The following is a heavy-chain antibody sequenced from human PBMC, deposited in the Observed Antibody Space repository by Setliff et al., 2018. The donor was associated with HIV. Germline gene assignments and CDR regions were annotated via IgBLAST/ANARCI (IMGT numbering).Heavy chain of an antibody. CDR1: GGSVGSSSYY. V-gene: IGHV4-39*07. Sequence: PSETLSLTCTVSGGSVGSSSYYWAWIRQPPGKGLEWIGSICYTGNTKYNPSLESRVTFSIDTSENQFSLRLASVTAADTAIYYCARDDSIVLVPAIMRGDGFDFWGQGRMVTVSS. CDR2: ICYTGNT. J-gene: IGHJ3*01. D-gene: IGHD2-2*01. CDR3: ARDDSIVLVPAIMRGDGFDF.